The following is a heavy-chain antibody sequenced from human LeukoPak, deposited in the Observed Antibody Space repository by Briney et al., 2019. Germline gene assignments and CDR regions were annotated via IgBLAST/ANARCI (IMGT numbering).Heavy chain of an antibody. CDR3: ATQHTLWSPLDC. Sequence: GGSLRLSCAASGFTFSSYSMNWVRQAQGEGLEWVSSISSSSSYIYYADSVKGRFTISRDNAKNSLYLQMNSLRAEDTAVYYCATQHTLWSPLDCWGQGTMVTVSS. D-gene: IGHD3-10*01. J-gene: IGHJ4*02. V-gene: IGHV3-21*01. CDR1: GFTFSSYS. CDR2: ISSSSSYI.